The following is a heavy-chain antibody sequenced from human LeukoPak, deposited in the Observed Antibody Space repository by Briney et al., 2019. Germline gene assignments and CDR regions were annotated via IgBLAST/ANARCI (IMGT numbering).Heavy chain of an antibody. J-gene: IGHJ4*02. Sequence: ASVKVSCKASGGTFSGYAISWVRQAPGQGLEWMGRIIPIFGTANYAQKFQGRVTITTDESTSTAYMELSSLRSEDTAVYYCASIAVAGTHYFDYWGQGTLVTVSS. CDR1: GGTFSGYA. CDR2: IIPIFGTA. D-gene: IGHD6-19*01. V-gene: IGHV1-69*05. CDR3: ASIAVAGTHYFDY.